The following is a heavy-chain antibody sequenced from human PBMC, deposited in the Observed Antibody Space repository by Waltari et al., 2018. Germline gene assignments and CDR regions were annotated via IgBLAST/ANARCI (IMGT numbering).Heavy chain of an antibody. CDR1: GDTSHNYA. V-gene: IGHV1-69*14. Sequence: QVQLVQSGPEVKKPGSSVKVSCTASGDTSHNYAISWVRQAPGQGLEWLGRGSPVFGSTNILQKFQDRVTLTADTVTRTAYMDLGSLRSEDTAIYYCARDPGGYDYNLYFRGLDVWGQGTTVTVSS. J-gene: IGHJ6*02. CDR3: ARDPGGYDYNLYFRGLDV. D-gene: IGHD5-12*01. CDR2: GSPVFGST.